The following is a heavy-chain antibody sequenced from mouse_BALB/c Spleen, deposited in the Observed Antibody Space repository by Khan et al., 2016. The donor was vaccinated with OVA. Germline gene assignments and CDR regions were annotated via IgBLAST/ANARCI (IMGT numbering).Heavy chain of an antibody. CDR3: ARHSYRYDFTY. J-gene: IGHJ3*01. CDR2: IWNGGNT. Sequence: QLKQSGPGLVQPSQSLSITCTVSGFSLTTYGIHWVRQSPGKGLEWLGVIWNGGNTDYNAPFISRLNISQDNSKSQVFFKMNSLQADDTAIYYCARHSYRYDFTYWGQGTLVTVSA. D-gene: IGHD2-12*01. V-gene: IGHV2-2*01. CDR1: GFSLTTYG.